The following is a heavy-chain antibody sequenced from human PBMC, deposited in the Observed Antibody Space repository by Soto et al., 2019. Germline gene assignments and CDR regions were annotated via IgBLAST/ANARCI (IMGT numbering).Heavy chain of an antibody. Sequence: QVQVVQSGAEVKKPGASVKVSCEASGNTFTKYYIHWVRQAPEQGLEWMGAMNPDDGSASYAQKFRGRVTMTRVTSTRTVYMELSSLKNEDTAVYYCASSSSGYPEYWGQGTLVTVSS. J-gene: IGHJ4*02. CDR2: MNPDDGSA. CDR3: ASSSSGYPEY. V-gene: IGHV1-46*01. D-gene: IGHD3-22*01. CDR1: GNTFTKYY.